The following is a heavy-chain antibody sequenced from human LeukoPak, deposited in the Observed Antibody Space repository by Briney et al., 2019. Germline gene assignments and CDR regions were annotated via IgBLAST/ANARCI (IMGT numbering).Heavy chain of an antibody. Sequence: SETLSLTCAVSGGSISSSNWWSWVRQPPGKGLEWIGEIYHSGSTNYNPSLKSRVIISVDKSKNQFSLKLSSVTAADTAVYYCARYYYDSSGYYYVVRDAFDIWGQGTMVTVSS. V-gene: IGHV4-4*02. CDR1: GGSISSSNW. J-gene: IGHJ3*02. CDR3: ARYYYDSSGYYYVVRDAFDI. D-gene: IGHD3-22*01. CDR2: IYHSGST.